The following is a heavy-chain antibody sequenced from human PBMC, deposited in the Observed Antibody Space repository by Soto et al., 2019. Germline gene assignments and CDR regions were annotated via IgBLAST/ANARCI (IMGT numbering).Heavy chain of an antibody. Sequence: ASVKVSCKASGYTFTSYGISWVLQAPGQGLEWMGWISAYNGNTNYAQKLQGRVTMTTDTSTSTAYMELRSLRSDDTAVYYCARGVRFLEWLPPRDWWGQGTLVTVSS. V-gene: IGHV1-18*01. CDR1: GYTFTSYG. CDR2: ISAYNGNT. D-gene: IGHD3-3*01. J-gene: IGHJ4*02. CDR3: ARGVRFLEWLPPRDW.